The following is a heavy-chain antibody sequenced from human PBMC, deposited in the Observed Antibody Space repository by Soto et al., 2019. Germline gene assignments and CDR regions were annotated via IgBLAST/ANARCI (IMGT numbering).Heavy chain of an antibody. CDR2: VNPIVSMS. Sequence: QVQLVQSGAEVKRPGSSVKVSCKASGDTFNFYSINWVRQAPGLGLEWMGRVNPIVSMSNYAQKFQGRVTMTAYKSTSTAYMELSSLRSEDTAIYYCASSYGSGYRAFDYWGQGAWSPSP. D-gene: IGHD3-10*01. J-gene: IGHJ4*02. CDR1: GDTFNFYS. CDR3: ASSYGSGYRAFDY. V-gene: IGHV1-69*02.